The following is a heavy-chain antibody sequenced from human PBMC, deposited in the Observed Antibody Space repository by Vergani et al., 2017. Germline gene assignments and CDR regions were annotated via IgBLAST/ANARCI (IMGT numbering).Heavy chain of an antibody. D-gene: IGHD2-15*01. CDR2: IYHSGST. CDR1: GGSISSSNW. V-gene: IGHV4-4*03. J-gene: IGHJ6*02. Sequence: QLQLQESGPGLVKPPGTLSLTCAVSGGSISSSNWWSWVRQPPGKGLEWIGEIYHSGSTNYNPSLKSRVTIYLDKSKNQFSLTLSSVTAADTAVYYCVRDLGRGYCSTTLCFGMDLWGQGTTVTVS. CDR3: VRDLGRGYCSTTLCFGMDL.